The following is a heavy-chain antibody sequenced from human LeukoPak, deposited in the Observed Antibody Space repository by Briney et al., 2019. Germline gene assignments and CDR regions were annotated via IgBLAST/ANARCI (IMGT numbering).Heavy chain of an antibody. D-gene: IGHD5-24*01. CDR1: GYTFTGYY. CDR3: ARDGEMATIGGYFDY. J-gene: IGHJ4*02. V-gene: IGHV1-69*06. Sequence: SVKVSCKASGYTFTGYYMHWVRQAPGQGLEWMGGIIPIFGTANYAQKFQGRVTITADKSTSTAYMELSSLRSEDTAVYYCARDGEMATIGGYFDYWGQGTLVTVSS. CDR2: IIPIFGTA.